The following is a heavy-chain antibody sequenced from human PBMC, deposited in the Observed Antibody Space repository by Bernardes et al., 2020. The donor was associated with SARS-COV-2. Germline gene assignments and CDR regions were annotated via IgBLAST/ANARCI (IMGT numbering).Heavy chain of an antibody. J-gene: IGHJ5*02. CDR1: GYTFTSYA. Sequence: ASVKVSCKASGYTFTSYAMNWVRQAPGQGLEWMGWINTNTGNPTYAQGFTGRFVFSLDTSVSTAYLQISSLKAEDTAVYYCASGGSLWFGDSSSYNWFDPWGQGTLVTVSS. V-gene: IGHV7-4-1*02. CDR3: ASGGSLWFGDSSSYNWFDP. D-gene: IGHD3-10*01. CDR2: INTNTGNP.